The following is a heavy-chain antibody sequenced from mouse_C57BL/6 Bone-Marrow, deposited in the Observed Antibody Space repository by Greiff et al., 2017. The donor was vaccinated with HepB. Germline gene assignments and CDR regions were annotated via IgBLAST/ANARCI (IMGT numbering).Heavy chain of an antibody. V-gene: IGHV5-9-1*02. CDR2: ISSGGDYI. D-gene: IGHD1-1*01. CDR1: GFTFSSYA. Sequence: EVHLVESGEGLVKPGGSLKLSCAASGFTFSSYAMSWVRQTPEKRLEWVAYISSGGDYIYYADTVKGRFTISRDNARNTLYLQMSSLKSEDTAMYYCTRGGGITTVDYWGQGTTLTVSS. CDR3: TRGGGITTVDY. J-gene: IGHJ2*01.